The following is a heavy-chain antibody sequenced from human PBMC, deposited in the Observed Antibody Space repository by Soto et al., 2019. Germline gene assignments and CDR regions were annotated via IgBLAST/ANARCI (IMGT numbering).Heavy chain of an antibody. Sequence: ASVKVSCKASGYTFTRHGIYWVRQAPGQGLEWVGRISTYSDDTNYAQKLQGRITMTTDTSTNTAYMELRSLRSDDTAVYYCARDSSPRYGMDVWGQGTTVTVSS. V-gene: IGHV1-18*01. J-gene: IGHJ6*02. CDR3: ARDSSPRYGMDV. CDR1: GYTFTRHG. CDR2: ISTYSDDT.